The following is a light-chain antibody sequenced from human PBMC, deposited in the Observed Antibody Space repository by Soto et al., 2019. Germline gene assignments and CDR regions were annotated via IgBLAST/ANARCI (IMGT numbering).Light chain of an antibody. CDR2: EVS. CDR3: CSYAGSSTFVV. V-gene: IGLV2-23*02. Sequence: QSALTQPASVSGSPGQSITISCTGTSSDVGSYNLVSWYQQHPGKAPKLMIYEVSKRPSGVSTRFSGSKSGNTASLTISGLQADDEADYYCCSYAGSSTFVVFGGGTQLTVL. CDR1: SSDVGSYNL. J-gene: IGLJ2*01.